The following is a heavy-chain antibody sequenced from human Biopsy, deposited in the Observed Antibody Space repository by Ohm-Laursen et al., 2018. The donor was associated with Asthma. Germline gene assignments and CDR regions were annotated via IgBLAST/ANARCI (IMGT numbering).Heavy chain of an antibody. CDR1: RGSLRVYV. CDR2: SNQGGSP. J-gene: IGHJ6*02. CDR3: ASGPEWYGLDV. D-gene: IGHD3-3*01. Sequence: GTLSLTWGVYRGSLRVYVWSWIRQPPGKGLEWIGESNQGGSPTFNPSLKGRVTISRDTSKNQLSLKLRSVTAADTAVYYCASGPEWYGLDVWGQGTTVTVSS. V-gene: IGHV4-34*01.